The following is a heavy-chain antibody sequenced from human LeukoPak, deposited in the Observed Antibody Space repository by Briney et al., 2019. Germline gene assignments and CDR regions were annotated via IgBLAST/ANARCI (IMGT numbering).Heavy chain of an antibody. D-gene: IGHD2-2*01. V-gene: IGHV3-23*01. Sequence: TGGSLRLSCAASGLTFSKYAMSWVRQAPGRGLECVLGISDSGGSTYHADSVKGRFTISRDNSKNTLYLQMNSLRDEETAIYYCAKDGGSRYCSSAGCDPFRYWGQGTLVTVSS. CDR2: ISDSGGST. CDR1: GLTFSKYA. CDR3: AKDGGSRYCSSAGCDPFRY. J-gene: IGHJ4*02.